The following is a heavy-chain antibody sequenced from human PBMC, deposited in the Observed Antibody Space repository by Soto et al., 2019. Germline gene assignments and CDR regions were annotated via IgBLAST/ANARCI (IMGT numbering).Heavy chain of an antibody. D-gene: IGHD4-17*01. CDR1: GGSISSSNW. V-gene: IGHV4-4*02. Sequence: SETLSLTCAVSGGSISSSNWWSWVRQPPGKGLEWIGEIYHSGSTNYNPSLKSRVTISVDKSKNQFSLKLSSVTAADTAVYYFAIRPTAPTRLGYWCQGPLVTVSS. CDR2: IYHSGST. J-gene: IGHJ4*02. CDR3: AIRPTAPTRLGY.